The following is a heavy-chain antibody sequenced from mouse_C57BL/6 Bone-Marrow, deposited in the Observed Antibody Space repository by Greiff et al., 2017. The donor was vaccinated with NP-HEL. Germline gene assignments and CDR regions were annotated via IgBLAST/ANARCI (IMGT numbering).Heavy chain of an antibody. V-gene: IGHV1-81*01. CDR3: ARSTVVAKDY. CDR1: GYTFTSYG. Sequence: QVQLQQSGAELARPGASVKLSCKASGYTFTSYGISWVKQRTGQGLEWIGEIYPRSGNTYYNEKFKGKATLTADKSSSTAYMELRSLTSEDAAVYFCARSTVVAKDYWGQGTSVTVSS. CDR2: IYPRSGNT. D-gene: IGHD1-1*01. J-gene: IGHJ4*01.